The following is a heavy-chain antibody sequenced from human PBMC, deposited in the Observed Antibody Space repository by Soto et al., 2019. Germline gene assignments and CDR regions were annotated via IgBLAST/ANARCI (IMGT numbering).Heavy chain of an antibody. CDR2: ISGSGGST. J-gene: IGHJ4*02. D-gene: IGHD3-3*01. CDR3: AKARDYDFWRGYKGVIGY. Sequence: EVQLLESGGDVVQPGGSLRLSCAASGFTFSSYAMHWVRQAPGKGLEWVSVISGSGGSTYYADSVKGRFTISRDNSKHTLYLQMNSLRAEDTAVYYCAKARDYDFWRGYKGVIGYWGQGTLVTVSS. V-gene: IGHV3-23*01. CDR1: GFTFSSYA.